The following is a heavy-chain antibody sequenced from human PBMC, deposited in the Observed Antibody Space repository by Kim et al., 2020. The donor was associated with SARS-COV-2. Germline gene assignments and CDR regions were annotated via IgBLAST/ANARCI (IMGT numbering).Heavy chain of an antibody. J-gene: IGHJ5*02. CDR3: AKERAGPFGP. Sequence: GGSLRLSCAASGFTFSSYGMHWVRQAPGKGLEWVAVISYDGSNKYYADSVKGRFTISRDNSKNTLYLQMNSLRAEDTAVYYCAKERAGPFGPWCQGTLVT. V-gene: IGHV3-30*18. CDR1: GFTFSSYG. CDR2: ISYDGSNK. D-gene: IGHD3-10*01.